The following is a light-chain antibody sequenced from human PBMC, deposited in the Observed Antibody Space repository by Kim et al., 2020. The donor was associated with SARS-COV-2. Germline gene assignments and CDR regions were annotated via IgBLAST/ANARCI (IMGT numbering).Light chain of an antibody. J-gene: IGKJ5*01. CDR2: GAS. CDR1: QSVGGNF. CDR3: QHFGHSASIT. V-gene: IGKV3-20*01. Sequence: PGERATLSCRASQSVGGNFLAWYQQKPGHAPSLLIYGASNRAAGIPDRFSGSGSGTDFTLTISRLKPEDFAVYSCQHFGHSASITFGQGTRLEIK.